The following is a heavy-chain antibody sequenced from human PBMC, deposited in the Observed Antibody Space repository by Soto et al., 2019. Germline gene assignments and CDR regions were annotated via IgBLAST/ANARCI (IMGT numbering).Heavy chain of an antibody. CDR2: INPSGGNT. CDR1: GYTFTSYY. V-gene: IGHV1-46*01. D-gene: IGHD4-4*01. Sequence: GASVKVSCKASGYTFTSYYMHWVRQAPGQGLEWMGIINPSGGNTTYAQKFQGRVTMTRDTSTGTVYMDVSSLRSEDTAVYFCARVTPRNSNLYFYDSGGQGPRVTVSS. CDR3: ARVTPRNSNLYFYDS. J-gene: IGHJ4*02.